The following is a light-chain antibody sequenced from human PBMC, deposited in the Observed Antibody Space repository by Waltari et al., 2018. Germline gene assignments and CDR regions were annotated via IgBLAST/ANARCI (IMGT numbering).Light chain of an antibody. CDR3: QQYNDWPPAT. J-gene: IGKJ1*01. V-gene: IGKV3-15*01. Sequence: EIVMTQSPATLSVSPGERATLSCRASQSVGSNLAWYQQKPGQAPRLLFYGTSTRVPGIPARFSGSGSGTEFTLTISSPQSEDFAVYYCQQYNDWPPATFGQGTKVEIK. CDR1: QSVGSN. CDR2: GTS.